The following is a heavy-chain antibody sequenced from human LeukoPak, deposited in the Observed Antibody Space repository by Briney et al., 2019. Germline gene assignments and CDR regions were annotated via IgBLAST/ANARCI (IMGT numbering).Heavy chain of an antibody. V-gene: IGHV4-39*01. Sequence: SEPLTLTCTVSGGSISSSSYYWRWIRQPPGNVVVSFWSLYYSGITFHSPCLMRRVTIPVVTSKNQFSLNLRSVTAADTAVYYCARLYYDSTGYYQICYFDYRGQGTLVTVSS. CDR3: ARLYYDSTGYYQICYFDY. CDR2: LYYSGIT. D-gene: IGHD3-22*01. J-gene: IGHJ4*02. CDR1: GGSISSSSYY.